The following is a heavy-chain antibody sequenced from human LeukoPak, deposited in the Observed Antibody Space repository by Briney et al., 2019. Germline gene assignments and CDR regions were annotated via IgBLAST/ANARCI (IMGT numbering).Heavy chain of an antibody. CDR3: ARMSSGYSSDFDY. CDR1: GYTFTGYY. V-gene: IGHV1-2*04. CDR2: INPNSGGT. D-gene: IGHD3-22*01. J-gene: IGHJ4*02. Sequence: GGSVKVSCKASGYTFTGYYMHWVRQAPGQGLEWMGWINPNSGGTNYAQKFQGWVTMTRDTSISTAYMELSRLRSDDTAVYYCARMSSGYSSDFDYWGQGTLVTVSS.